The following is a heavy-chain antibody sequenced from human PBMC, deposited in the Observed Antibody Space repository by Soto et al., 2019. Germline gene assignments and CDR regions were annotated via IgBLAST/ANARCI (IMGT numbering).Heavy chain of an antibody. CDR2: ISAHNGNT. CDR1: GYTFTSYG. D-gene: IGHD1-1*01. J-gene: IGHJ4*02. Sequence: QVHLVQSGAEVKKPGASVKVSCKASGYTFTSYGITWVRQAAGQGLEWMGWISAHNGNTDYAQKLQGRVIVTRDTSTSTAYMKLRSLRSDDTPVYYCARGRYGDYWGQGALVTVSS. V-gene: IGHV1-18*01. CDR3: ARGRYGDY.